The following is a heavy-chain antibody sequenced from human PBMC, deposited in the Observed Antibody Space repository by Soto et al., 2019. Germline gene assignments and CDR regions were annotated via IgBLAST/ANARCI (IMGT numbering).Heavy chain of an antibody. Sequence: SETLSLTCTVSGGSISNYYWSWIRQPPGKGLEWIGYIYYSGSTNYNPSLKSRVTISVDTSKNQFSLKLSSVTAADTAVYYCARKGAAAGPGDYYYYGMDVWGQGTTVTVSS. J-gene: IGHJ6*02. CDR1: GGSISNYY. D-gene: IGHD6-13*01. CDR3: ARKGAAAGPGDYYYYGMDV. CDR2: IYYSGST. V-gene: IGHV4-59*08.